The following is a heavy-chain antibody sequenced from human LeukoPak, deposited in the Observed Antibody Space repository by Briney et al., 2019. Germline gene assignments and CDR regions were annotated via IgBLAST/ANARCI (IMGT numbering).Heavy chain of an antibody. J-gene: IGHJ4*02. CDR2: IRDSGGST. V-gene: IGHV3-23*01. Sequence: GGSLRLSCAASGFTFSSYGMSWVRQAPGMGLEWVSGIRDSGGSTYYADSVKGRFTISRDNSKNTLYLQMNSLRAEDTAVYYCAKGRISPDSWGQGTQVTVSS. CDR1: GFTFSSYG. CDR3: AKGRISPDS. D-gene: IGHD1-14*01.